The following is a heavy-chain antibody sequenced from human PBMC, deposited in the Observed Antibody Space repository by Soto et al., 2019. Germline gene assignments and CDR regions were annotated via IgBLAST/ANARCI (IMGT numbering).Heavy chain of an antibody. D-gene: IGHD3-22*01. CDR1: GYTFTGYY. CDR3: ARGPGIYDSSGYYAFDI. J-gene: IGHJ3*02. V-gene: IGHV1-2*04. CDR2: INPNSGGT. Sequence: ASVKVSCKASGYTFTGYYMHWVRQAPGQGLEWMGWINPNSGGTNYAQKFQGWVTMTRDTSISTAYMELSRLRSDDTAVYYCARGPGIYDSSGYYAFDIWGQGTMVTVSS.